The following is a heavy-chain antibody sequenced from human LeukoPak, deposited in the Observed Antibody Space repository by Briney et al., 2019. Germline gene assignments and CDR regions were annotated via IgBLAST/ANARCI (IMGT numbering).Heavy chain of an antibody. V-gene: IGHV3-53*01. CDR2: IYSGGST. CDR3: ARDRGNYYGSSGYYWDY. Sequence: GGSLRLSCAASGFTVSSNYMSWVRQAPGKGLEWVSVIYSGGSTYYADSVKGRFTISRDNSKNTLYLQMNSLRAEDTAVYYCARDRGNYYGSSGYYWDYWGQGTLVTVPS. D-gene: IGHD3-22*01. CDR1: GFTVSSNY. J-gene: IGHJ4*02.